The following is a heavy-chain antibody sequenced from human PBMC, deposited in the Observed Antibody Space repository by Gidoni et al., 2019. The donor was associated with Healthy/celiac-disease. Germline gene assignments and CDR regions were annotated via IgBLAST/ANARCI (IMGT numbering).Heavy chain of an antibody. V-gene: IGHV4-34*01. J-gene: IGHJ1*01. CDR2: INHSGST. CDR1: GGSFSGYY. Sequence: QVQLQQWGAGLLKPSETLSLTCAVYGGSFSGYYWSWIRQPPGKGLEWIGEINHSGSTNYNPSLKNRVTISVDTSKNQLSLKLSSVTAADTAVYYCARGGYCSGGSCHGAEYFQHWGQGTLVTVSS. D-gene: IGHD2-15*01. CDR3: ARGGYCSGGSCHGAEYFQH.